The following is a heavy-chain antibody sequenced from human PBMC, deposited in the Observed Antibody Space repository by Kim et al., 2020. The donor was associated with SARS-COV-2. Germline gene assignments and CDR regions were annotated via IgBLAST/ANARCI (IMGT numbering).Heavy chain of an antibody. V-gene: IGHV1-69*13. CDR3: TTERIYYASETYHFDY. J-gene: IGHJ4*02. D-gene: IGHD3-10*01. CDR1: GGTFSRYT. Sequence: SVKVSCKASGGTFSRYTISWVRQAPGQGLEWMGGIIPIFGTTNYAQKFQGRVTITADESTNTADMDLSSLRSEDTALYYCTTERIYYASETYHFDYWGQ. CDR2: IIPIFGTT.